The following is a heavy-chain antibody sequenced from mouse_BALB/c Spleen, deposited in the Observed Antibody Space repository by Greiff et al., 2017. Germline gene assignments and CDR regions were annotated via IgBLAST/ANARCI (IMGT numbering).Heavy chain of an antibody. J-gene: IGHJ2*01. Sequence: ESGPGLVKPSQSLSLTCTVTGYSITSDYAWNWIRQFPGNKLEWMGYISYSGSTSYNPSLKSRISITRDTSKNQFFLQLNSVTTEDTATYYCAAYYYGSGNYWGQGTTLTVSS. D-gene: IGHD1-1*01. CDR2: ISYSGST. V-gene: IGHV3-2*02. CDR1: GYSITSDYA. CDR3: AAYYYGSGNY.